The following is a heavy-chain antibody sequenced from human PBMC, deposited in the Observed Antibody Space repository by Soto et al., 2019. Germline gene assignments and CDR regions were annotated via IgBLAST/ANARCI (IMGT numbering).Heavy chain of an antibody. V-gene: IGHV3-30*18. CDR2: ISYDGSKK. Sequence: QVQLVESGGGVVQPGRSLRLSCAASGFTFSNYAMHWVRQAPGKGLEWVAVISYDGSKKYYADSVKGRFTISRDSSKNTLYLQMNSLRGEDTAVYYCAQGVGSTLQNYYFYGLDVWGQGTTVTVSS. CDR1: GFTFSNYA. J-gene: IGHJ6*02. CDR3: AQGVGSTLQNYYFYGLDV. D-gene: IGHD1-26*01.